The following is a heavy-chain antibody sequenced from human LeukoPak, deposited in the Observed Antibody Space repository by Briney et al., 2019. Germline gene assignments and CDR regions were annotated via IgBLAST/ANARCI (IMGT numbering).Heavy chain of an antibody. CDR2: ISWNSDSI. V-gene: IGHV3-9*03. CDR1: GFTFDNYA. J-gene: IGHJ3*02. D-gene: IGHD2-21*02. Sequence: GRSLRLSCAASGFTFDNYATYWVRQAPGKGLEWVSVISWNSDSIDYADSVKGRFTISRDNAKNSLYLQMNSLRAEDMALYYCAKGVTATLLDGFDIWGQGTMVTVSS. CDR3: AKGVTATLLDGFDI.